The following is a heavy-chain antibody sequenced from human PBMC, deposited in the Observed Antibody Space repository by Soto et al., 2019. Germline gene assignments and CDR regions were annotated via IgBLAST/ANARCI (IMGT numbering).Heavy chain of an antibody. CDR3: AKDLSSWSGFGLGH. V-gene: IGHV3-23*01. CDR1: GFSFSTYA. D-gene: IGHD3-3*01. Sequence: EVQLLESGGGSVQPGGSLRLSCAGSGFSFSTYAMSWVRQAPGKGLEWISVNSGSGDGTYYADSVKGRFTISRDNSKSTLYLQMSSLRAEDTAVYYCAKDLSSWSGFGLGHWGQGTLVTVST. J-gene: IGHJ5*02. CDR2: NSGSGDGT.